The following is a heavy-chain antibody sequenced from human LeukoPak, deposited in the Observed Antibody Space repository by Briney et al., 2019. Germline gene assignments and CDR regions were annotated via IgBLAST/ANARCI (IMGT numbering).Heavy chain of an antibody. Sequence: SETLSLTCTVSGGSISSSTYYWGWIRQPPGKGLEWIGSIYYSGTTYYNPSLKSRVTMSVDTSKSQFSLNLSSVTAADTATYYCARVTLEYYPGSGRSFDCWGQGTLVTVSS. J-gene: IGHJ4*02. CDR1: GGSISSSTYY. CDR3: ARVTLEYYPGSGRSFDC. CDR2: IYYSGTT. D-gene: IGHD3-10*01. V-gene: IGHV4-39*07.